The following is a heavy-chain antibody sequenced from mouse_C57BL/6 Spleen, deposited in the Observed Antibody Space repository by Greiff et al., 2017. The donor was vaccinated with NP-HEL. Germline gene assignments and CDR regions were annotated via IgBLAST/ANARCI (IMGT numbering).Heavy chain of an antibody. CDR1: GYAFTNYL. Sequence: VQLQQSGAELVRPGTSVKVSCKASGYAFTNYLIEWVKQRPGQGLEWIGVINPGSGGTNYNEKFKGKATLTADKSSSTAYMQLSSLTSEDSAVYFCARRGLLWDYFDYWGQGTTLTVSS. CDR2: INPGSGGT. J-gene: IGHJ2*01. CDR3: ARRGLLWDYFDY. V-gene: IGHV1-54*01. D-gene: IGHD2-1*01.